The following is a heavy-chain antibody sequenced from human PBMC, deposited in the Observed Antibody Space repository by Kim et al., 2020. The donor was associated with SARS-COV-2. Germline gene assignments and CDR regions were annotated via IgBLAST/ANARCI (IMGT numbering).Heavy chain of an antibody. CDR2: IIPILGIA. CDR3: ARGIRNYDFDY. V-gene: IGHV1-69*04. CDR1: GGTFSSYA. Sequence: SVKVSCKASGGTFSSYAISWVRQAPGQGLEWMGRIIPILGIANYAQKFQGRVTITADKSTSTAYMELSSLRSEDTAVYYCARGIRNYDFDYWGQGTLVTVSS. J-gene: IGHJ4*02. D-gene: IGHD1-7*01.